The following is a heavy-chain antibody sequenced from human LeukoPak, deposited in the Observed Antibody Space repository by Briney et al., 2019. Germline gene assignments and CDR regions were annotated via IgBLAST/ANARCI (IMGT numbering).Heavy chain of an antibody. CDR2: ISSSSSYI. J-gene: IGHJ3*02. V-gene: IGHV3-21*01. Sequence: GGSLRLSCAASGFTFSIYSMNWVRQAPGKGPEWVSSISSSSSYIYYADSVKGRFTISRDNAKDSLYLQMNSLRAEDTAVYYCARDQNDAFDIWGQGTMVTVSS. CDR1: GFTFSIYS. CDR3: ARDQNDAFDI.